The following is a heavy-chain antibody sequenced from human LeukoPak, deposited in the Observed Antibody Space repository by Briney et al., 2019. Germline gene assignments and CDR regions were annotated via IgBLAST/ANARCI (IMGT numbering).Heavy chain of an antibody. CDR2: IHYTGNT. CDR3: ARGYGSGSYNNFNQ. D-gene: IGHD3-10*01. CDR1: GASVRGYY. J-gene: IGHJ4*02. V-gene: IGHV4-59*02. Sequence: PETLSLTCTVSGASVRGYYWSWIRQPPGKGLEWIGYIHYTGNTDYNPSLTSRVTMSVDTSKNQFTLMLNSVTAADTAVYYCARGYGSGSYNNFNQWGQGLLVAVSS.